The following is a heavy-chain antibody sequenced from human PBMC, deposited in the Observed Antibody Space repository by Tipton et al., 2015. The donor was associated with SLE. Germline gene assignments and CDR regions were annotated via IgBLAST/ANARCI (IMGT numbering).Heavy chain of an antibody. D-gene: IGHD3-3*01. V-gene: IGHV4-31*03. Sequence: TLSLTCTVSGGSISSGGYYWSWIRQHPGKGLEWIGYIYYSGSTYYNPSLKSRVTISVDTSKNHFSLKLRSVTAADTAVYYCARGRTIFGVVPAGDSFDIWGHGATVTVS. CDR2: IYYSGST. CDR1: GGSISSGGYY. CDR3: ARGRTIFGVVPAGDSFDI. J-gene: IGHJ6*02.